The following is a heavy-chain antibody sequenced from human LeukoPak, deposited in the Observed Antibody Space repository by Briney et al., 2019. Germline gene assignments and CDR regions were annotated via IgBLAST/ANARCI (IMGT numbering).Heavy chain of an antibody. J-gene: IGHJ4*02. CDR2: ISDDGRHN. V-gene: IGHV3-30*03. CDR1: GFTFSSYS. D-gene: IGHD2-8*01. CDR3: ARVYLERLTAGYFDH. Sequence: PGGSLRLSCAASGFTFSSYSMNWVRQAPGKGLGWVAVISDDGRHNYYADSVKGRFTISRDNSKSTLYLQMNSLRDDDSAAYFCARVYLERLTAGYFDHWGQGTQVTVSP.